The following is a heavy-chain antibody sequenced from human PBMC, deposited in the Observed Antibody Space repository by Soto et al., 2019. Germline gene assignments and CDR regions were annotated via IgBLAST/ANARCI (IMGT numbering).Heavy chain of an antibody. J-gene: IGHJ4*02. D-gene: IGHD6-13*01. CDR2: ISWNSGSI. Sequence: PGGSLRLSCAASGFTFDDYAMHWVRQAPGKGLEWVSGISWNSGSIGYADSVKGRFTISRDNAKNSLYLQMNSLRAEDTALYYCAKGPPYSSSWYGWGFDYWGQGTLVTVSS. CDR3: AKGPPYSSSWYGWGFDY. CDR1: GFTFDDYA. V-gene: IGHV3-9*01.